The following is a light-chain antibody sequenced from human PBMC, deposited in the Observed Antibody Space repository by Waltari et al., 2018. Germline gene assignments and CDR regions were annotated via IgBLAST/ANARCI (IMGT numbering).Light chain of an antibody. V-gene: IGKV1-39*01. J-gene: IGKJ1*01. CDR3: QETYSSPPST. CDR1: QSIGNY. Sequence: DIQVTQSPSSLSAAVGDRVSITCRASQSIGNYLNWYQQKPGKAPKLLIYSAASLQMGAPSRFSSSGSGTDFTLTITSLQPEDFAIYYCQETYSSPPSTFGQGTKVESK. CDR2: SAA.